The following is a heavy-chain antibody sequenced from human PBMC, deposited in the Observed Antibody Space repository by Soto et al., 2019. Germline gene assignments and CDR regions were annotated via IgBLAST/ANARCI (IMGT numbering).Heavy chain of an antibody. Sequence: GGSLRLSCAASGFTFSSYAMSWVRQAPGKGLEWVSAISGSGGSTYYADSVKGRFTISRDNSKNTLYLQMNSLRAEDTAVYYCARGGYSVYYGMDVWGQGTTVTVSS. CDR2: ISGSGGST. CDR1: GFTFSSYA. D-gene: IGHD5-18*01. V-gene: IGHV3-23*01. CDR3: ARGGYSVYYGMDV. J-gene: IGHJ6*02.